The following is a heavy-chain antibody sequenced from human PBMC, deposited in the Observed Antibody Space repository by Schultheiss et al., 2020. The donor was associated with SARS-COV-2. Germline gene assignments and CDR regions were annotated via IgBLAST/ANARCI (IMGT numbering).Heavy chain of an antibody. Sequence: GGSLRLSCAASGFTLGSYYMTWVRQAPGKGLEWVANINQDGSEKYYVDYVKGRFTIYRDNAKNSLYLQMNSLRAEDTAVYYCARTWTQLVGPAYWGQGTRVTVSS. CDR3: ARTWTQLVGPAY. CDR2: INQDGSEK. J-gene: IGHJ4*02. CDR1: GFTLGSYY. V-gene: IGHV3-7*03. D-gene: IGHD6-6*01.